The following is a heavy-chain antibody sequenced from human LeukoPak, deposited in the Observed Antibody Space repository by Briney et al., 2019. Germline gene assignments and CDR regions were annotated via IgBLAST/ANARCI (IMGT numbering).Heavy chain of an antibody. CDR1: GFAVSSHY. J-gene: IGHJ4*02. CDR3: AKDHCSSTSCYTYYFDY. D-gene: IGHD2-2*01. CDR2: IYNDGST. Sequence: GGSLRLSCAASGFAVSSHYMSWVRQAPGRGLEWVSVIYNDGSTYYADSVKGRFTISRDNSKNTLYLQMNSLRAEDTAVYYCAKDHCSSTSCYTYYFDYWGQGTLVTVSS. V-gene: IGHV3-66*01.